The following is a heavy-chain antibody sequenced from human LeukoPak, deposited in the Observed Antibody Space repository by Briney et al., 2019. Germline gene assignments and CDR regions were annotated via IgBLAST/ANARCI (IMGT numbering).Heavy chain of an antibody. CDR2: ISYDGSNK. Sequence: GGSLRLSCAASGSTFSSYAMHWVRQAPGKGLEWVAVISYDGSNKYYADSVKGRFTISRDNSKNTLYLQMNSLRAEDTAVYYCARSGENVIYFDYWGQGTLVTVSS. CDR1: GSTFSSYA. V-gene: IGHV3-30-3*01. D-gene: IGHD4-17*01. J-gene: IGHJ4*02. CDR3: ARSGENVIYFDY.